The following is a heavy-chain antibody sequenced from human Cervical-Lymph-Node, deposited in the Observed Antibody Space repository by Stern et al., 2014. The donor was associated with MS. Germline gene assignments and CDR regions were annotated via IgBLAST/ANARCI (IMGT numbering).Heavy chain of an antibody. CDR2: INPSGGST. D-gene: IGHD3-22*01. CDR3: ARQNYYDSSGYYPPGY. V-gene: IGHV1-46*03. Sequence: VQLVESGAEVKKPGASVKVSCKASGYTFTSYYMHWVRQAPGQGLEWMGIINPSGGSTRYAQKFQGRVTMTRGTSTSTVYMELSGLRSEDTAVYYCARQNYYDSSGYYPPGYWGQGTLVTVSS. CDR1: GYTFTSYY. J-gene: IGHJ4*02.